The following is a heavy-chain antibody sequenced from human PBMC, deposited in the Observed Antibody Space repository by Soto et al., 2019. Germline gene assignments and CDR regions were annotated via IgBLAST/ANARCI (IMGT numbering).Heavy chain of an antibody. CDR1: GGSISSSSYY. J-gene: IGHJ4*02. Sequence: SETLSLTCTVSGGSISSSSYYWGWIRQPPGKGLEWIGSIYYSGSTYYNPSLKSRVTISVDTSKNQFSLKLSSVTAADTAVYYCARTTRIAAAGIYYFDYWGQGTLVTVSS. V-gene: IGHV4-39*01. CDR3: ARTTRIAAAGIYYFDY. CDR2: IYYSGST. D-gene: IGHD6-13*01.